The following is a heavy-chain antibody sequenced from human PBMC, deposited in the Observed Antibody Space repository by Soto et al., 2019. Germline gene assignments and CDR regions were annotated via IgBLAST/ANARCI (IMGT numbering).Heavy chain of an antibody. CDR1: GGSISSYY. V-gene: IGHV4-59*01. Sequence: SETLSLTCTASGGSISSYYWSWIRQPPGKGLEWIGYIYYSGSTNYNPSLKSRVTISVDTSRNQFSLIVNSVTAADTAVYYCATASQMATILPSDYWGQGTLVTVSS. J-gene: IGHJ4*02. D-gene: IGHD5-12*01. CDR3: ATASQMATILPSDY. CDR2: IYYSGST.